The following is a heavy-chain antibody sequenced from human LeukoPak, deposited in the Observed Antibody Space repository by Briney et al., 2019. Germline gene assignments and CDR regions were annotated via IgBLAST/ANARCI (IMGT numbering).Heavy chain of an antibody. J-gene: IGHJ5*02. Sequence: GASVKVSCKASGYPFTSYDINWVRQATGQGLEWMGWTNPNSANTGYAQKFQGRLTMTRNASISTAYMELSSLRSEDTALYYCTRGRVATPNWFDPWGQGTLVTVSS. V-gene: IGHV1-8*01. CDR2: TNPNSANT. CDR1: GYPFTSYD. D-gene: IGHD2-15*01. CDR3: TRGRVATPNWFDP.